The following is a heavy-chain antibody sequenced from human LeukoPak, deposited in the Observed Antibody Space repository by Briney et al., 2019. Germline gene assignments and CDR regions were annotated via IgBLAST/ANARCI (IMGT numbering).Heavy chain of an antibody. CDR3: AKRLEVFGVVTDAFDI. V-gene: IGHV3-74*01. J-gene: IGHJ3*02. D-gene: IGHD3-3*01. CDR2: VNTDGSTT. Sequence: GGSLRLSCAASGFTFSSYWMHWARQAPGKGLLWVSRVNTDGSTTYYADSVKGRFTISRDNAKNTLYLQMNSLRAEDTAVYYCAKRLEVFGVVTDAFDIWGQGTMVTVSS. CDR1: GFTFSSYW.